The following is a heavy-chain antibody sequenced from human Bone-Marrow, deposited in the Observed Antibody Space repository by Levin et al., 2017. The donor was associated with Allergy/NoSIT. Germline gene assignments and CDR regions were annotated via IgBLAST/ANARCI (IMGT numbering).Heavy chain of an antibody. J-gene: IGHJ6*02. CDR2: IWYDGKKK. D-gene: IGHD3-10*01. Sequence: GESLKISCEVSGFTYDTYGMHWVRQAPGKGLEWVAVIWYDGKKKYYADVVKGRFTISRDNSKYTLSLQMNDLRAEDTALYYCVRDSGLYGMDVWGQGTTVVVSS. V-gene: IGHV3-33*01. CDR3: VRDSGLYGMDV. CDR1: GFTYDTYG.